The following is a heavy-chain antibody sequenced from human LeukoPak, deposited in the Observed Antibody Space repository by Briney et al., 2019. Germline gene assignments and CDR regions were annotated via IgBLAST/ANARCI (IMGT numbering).Heavy chain of an antibody. CDR3: AKDWGYGGGCVDV. D-gene: IGHD6-19*01. CDR2: ISGSGGST. CDR1: GFTFSGYA. V-gene: IGHV3-23*01. J-gene: IGHJ6*02. Sequence: GGSLRLSCAASGFTFSGYAMGWVRQAPGKGLKWVSVISGSGGSTYYAESVKGRFTISRDNPKNTLYLQMKSLRAEDTAVYYCAKDWGYGGGCVDVWGQGTTVTVSS.